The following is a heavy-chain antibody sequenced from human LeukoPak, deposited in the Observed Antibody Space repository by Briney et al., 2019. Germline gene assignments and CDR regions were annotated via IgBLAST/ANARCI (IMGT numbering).Heavy chain of an antibody. Sequence: SETLSLTCAVYGGSFSGYYWSWIRQPPGKGLEWIGEINHSGSTNYNPSLKSRVTISVDTSKNQFSLKLSSVTAADTAVYYCAATVIVVVPAAPDYWGQGTLVTVSS. CDR1: GGSFSGYY. D-gene: IGHD2-2*01. J-gene: IGHJ4*02. CDR2: INHSGST. V-gene: IGHV4-34*01. CDR3: AATVIVVVPAAPDY.